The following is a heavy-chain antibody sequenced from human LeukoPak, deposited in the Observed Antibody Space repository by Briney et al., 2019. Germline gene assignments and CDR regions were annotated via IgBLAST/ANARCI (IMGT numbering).Heavy chain of an antibody. J-gene: IGHJ3*02. CDR3: AREVAYYYDSSGYYPRRVSAFDI. V-gene: IGHV4-4*07. Sequence: SETLSLTCTVSGGSISSYYWSWIRQPAGKGLEWIGRIYTSGSTNYNPSLKSRVTMSVDTSKNQFSLKLSSVTAADTAVYYCAREVAYYYDSSGYYPRRVSAFDIWGLGTMVTVSS. CDR1: GGSISSYY. CDR2: IYTSGST. D-gene: IGHD3-22*01.